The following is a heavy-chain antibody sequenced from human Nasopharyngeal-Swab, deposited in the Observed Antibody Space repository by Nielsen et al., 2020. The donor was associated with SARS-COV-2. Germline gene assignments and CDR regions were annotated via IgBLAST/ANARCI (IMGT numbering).Heavy chain of an antibody. J-gene: IGHJ6*03. CDR3: AKDWEVGATSYYYYMDV. CDR2: ISGSGGST. D-gene: IGHD1-26*01. CDR1: GFTFSSYA. Sequence: GGSLRLSCAASGFTFSSYAMSWVPQAPGKGLEWVSAISGSGGSTYYADSVKGRFTISRDNSKNTLYLQMNSLRAEDTAVYYCAKDWEVGATSYYYYMDVWGKGTTVTVSS. V-gene: IGHV3-23*01.